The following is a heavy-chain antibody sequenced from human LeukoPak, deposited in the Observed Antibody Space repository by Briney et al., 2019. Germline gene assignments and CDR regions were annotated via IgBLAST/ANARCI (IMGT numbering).Heavy chain of an antibody. V-gene: IGHV3-30*18. D-gene: IGHD3-22*01. Sequence: PGGSLGLSCAASGFTFSSYGMHWVRQAPGKGLEWVAVISYDGSNKYYADSVKGRFTISRDNSKNTLYLQMNSLRAEDTAVYYCANENYYDSSGYIDYWGQGTLVTVSS. J-gene: IGHJ4*02. CDR1: GFTFSSYG. CDR2: ISYDGSNK. CDR3: ANENYYDSSGYIDY.